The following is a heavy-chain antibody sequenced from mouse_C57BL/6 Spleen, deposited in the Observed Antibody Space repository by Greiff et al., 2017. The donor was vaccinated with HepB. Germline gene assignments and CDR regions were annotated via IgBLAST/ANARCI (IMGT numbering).Heavy chain of an antibody. CDR1: GFTFTDYY. CDR2: IRNKANGYTT. J-gene: IGHJ4*01. Sequence: EVKLVESGGGLVQPGGSLSLSCAASGFTFTDYYMSWVRQPPGKALEWLGFIRNKANGYTTEYSASVKGRFTISRDNSQSILYLQMNALRAEDSATYYCARLLPYYAMDYWGQGTSVTVSS. V-gene: IGHV7-3*01. D-gene: IGHD2-10*01. CDR3: ARLLPYYAMDY.